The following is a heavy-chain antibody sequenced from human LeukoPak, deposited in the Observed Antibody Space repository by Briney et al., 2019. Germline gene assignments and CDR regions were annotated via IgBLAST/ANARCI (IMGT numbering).Heavy chain of an antibody. CDR3: ARSLNYYDSSGYLSIGY. Sequence: GGSLRLSCAASGFTFSDYYMSWIRQAPGKGLEWVSYISSSGSTIYYADSVKGRFTISRDNAKNTLYLQMNSLRAEDTAVYYCARSLNYYDSSGYLSIGYWGQGTLVTVSS. V-gene: IGHV3-11*01. D-gene: IGHD3-22*01. CDR1: GFTFSDYY. J-gene: IGHJ4*02. CDR2: ISSSGSTI.